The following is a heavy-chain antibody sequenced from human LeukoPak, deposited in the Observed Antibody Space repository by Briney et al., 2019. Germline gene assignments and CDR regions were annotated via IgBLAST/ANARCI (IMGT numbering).Heavy chain of an antibody. D-gene: IGHD5-12*01. CDR1: GYSFTGSY. CDR3: ARVLGGFSYFEY. J-gene: IGHJ4*02. Sequence: ASVKVSCKASGYSFTGSYMHWVRQAPGQGLEWMGWINPNSGGTNYAQKFQGRVTMTRDTSISSAYMELSRLRSDDTAVYYCARVLGGFSYFEYWGQGTLVTVSS. CDR2: INPNSGGT. V-gene: IGHV1-2*02.